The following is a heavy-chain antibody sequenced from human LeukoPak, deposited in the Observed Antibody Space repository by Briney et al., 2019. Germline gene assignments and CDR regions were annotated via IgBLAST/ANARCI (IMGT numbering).Heavy chain of an antibody. D-gene: IGHD6-6*01. CDR2: IYTSGHT. Sequence: SETLSLTCTVSGGSISSYYCSWIRLPAGKGLEWIGRIYTSGHTNYNPSLKSRLTMSVDTSKNQFSLRLRSVTAADAAVYYCARFDTISSGVDFWGQGTLVTVSS. V-gene: IGHV4-4*07. J-gene: IGHJ4*02. CDR3: ARFDTISSGVDF. CDR1: GGSISSYY.